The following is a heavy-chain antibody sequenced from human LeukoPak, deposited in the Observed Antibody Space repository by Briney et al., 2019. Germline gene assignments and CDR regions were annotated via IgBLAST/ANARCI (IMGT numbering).Heavy chain of an antibody. Sequence: GGSLRLSCAASGFTFSNAWMSWVRQAPGKGLEWVGRIKSKTDGGTTDYAAPVKGRFTISRDDSKNTLYLQMNSLKTEVTAVYYCHYYCSGGSCYSGIDYWGQGTLVTVSS. D-gene: IGHD2-15*01. CDR1: GFTFSNAW. J-gene: IGHJ4*02. V-gene: IGHV3-15*01. CDR3: HYYCSGGSCYSGIDY. CDR2: IKSKTDGGTT.